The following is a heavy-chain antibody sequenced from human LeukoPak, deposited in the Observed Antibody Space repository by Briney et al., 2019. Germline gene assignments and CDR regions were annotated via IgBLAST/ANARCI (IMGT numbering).Heavy chain of an antibody. J-gene: IGHJ4*02. D-gene: IGHD6-19*01. Sequence: ASVKVSCKASGYTFTSYDINWVRQATGQGLEWMGWMNPNSGNTGYAQKFQGRVTITRDTSASTACMELSSLRSEDTAVYYCARELSSGWYGDYWGQGTLVTVSS. CDR1: GYTFTSYD. CDR3: ARELSSGWYGDY. CDR2: MNPNSGNT. V-gene: IGHV1-8*03.